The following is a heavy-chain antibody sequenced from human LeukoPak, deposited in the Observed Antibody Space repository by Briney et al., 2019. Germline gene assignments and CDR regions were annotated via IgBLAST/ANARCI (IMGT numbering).Heavy chain of an antibody. D-gene: IGHD3-10*01. CDR1: GVSISTYY. CDR2: SYYSGST. J-gene: IGHJ4*02. V-gene: IGHV4-59*01. CDR3: ARGPYYAPDY. Sequence: SETLSLTCSVSGVSISTYYWSWLRQPPGRGLEWIGYSYYSGSTNYNPSLKSRVTISVDTSKNQFSLNLSSVTAADTAVYYCARGPYYAPDYWGQGTLVTVSS.